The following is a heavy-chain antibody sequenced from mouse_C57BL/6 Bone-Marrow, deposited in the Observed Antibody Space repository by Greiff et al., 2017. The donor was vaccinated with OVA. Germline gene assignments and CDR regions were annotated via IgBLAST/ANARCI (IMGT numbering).Heavy chain of an antibody. D-gene: IGHD2-3*01. V-gene: IGHV1-19*01. J-gene: IGHJ1*03. CDR1: GYTFTDYY. CDR3: ARVCFYDGYHFDV. Sequence: VQLKESGPVLVKPGASVKMSCKASGYTFTDYYMNWVKQSHGKSLEWIGVINPYNGGTSYNQKFKGKATLTVDKSSSTAYMELNSLTSEDSAVYYCARVCFYDGYHFDVWGTGTTVTFSS. CDR2: INPYNGGT.